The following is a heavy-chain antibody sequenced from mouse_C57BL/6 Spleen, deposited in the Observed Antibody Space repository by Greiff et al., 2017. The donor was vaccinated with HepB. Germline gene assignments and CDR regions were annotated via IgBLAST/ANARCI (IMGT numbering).Heavy chain of an antibody. Sequence: QVQLQQSGAELVRPGASVKLSCKASGYTFTDYYINWVKQRPGQGLEWIARIYPGSGNTYYNEKFKGKATLTAEKSSSTAYMQLSSLTSEDSAVYFCARDGNPYYYAMDYWGQGTSVTVSS. CDR2: IYPGSGNT. J-gene: IGHJ4*01. CDR3: ARDGNPYYYAMDY. V-gene: IGHV1-76*01. CDR1: GYTFTDYY. D-gene: IGHD2-1*01.